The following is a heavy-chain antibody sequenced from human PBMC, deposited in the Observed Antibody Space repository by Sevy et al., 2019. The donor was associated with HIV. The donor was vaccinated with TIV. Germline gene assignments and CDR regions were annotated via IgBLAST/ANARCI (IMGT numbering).Heavy chain of an antibody. CDR1: GFTSSSYA. Sequence: GGSLRLSCAASGFTSSSYAMSWVRQPPGRGLEWVSTLSDSGVSTYYADSVKGRFTISRDNSKNILYLQMNSLRAEDTAVYYSARDRATSATGTHFDYWGQGTLVTLSS. J-gene: IGHJ4*02. D-gene: IGHD3-9*01. CDR3: ARDRATSATGTHFDY. V-gene: IGHV3-23*01. CDR2: LSDSGVST.